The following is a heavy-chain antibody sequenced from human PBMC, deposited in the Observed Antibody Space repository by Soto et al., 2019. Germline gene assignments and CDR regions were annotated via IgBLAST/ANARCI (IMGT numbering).Heavy chain of an antibody. CDR2: ISFDGSNK. CDR1: GFTFSSYG. Sequence: GGSLRLSCAASGFTFSSYGMHWVRQAPGKGLEWVTVISFDGSNKYYADSVKGRFTISRDNSRNTLYLQMNSLRPEDTAMYYCVKERMEKYQLLPFFEYWGQGTLVTVSS. D-gene: IGHD2-2*01. J-gene: IGHJ4*02. V-gene: IGHV3-30*18. CDR3: VKERMEKYQLLPFFEY.